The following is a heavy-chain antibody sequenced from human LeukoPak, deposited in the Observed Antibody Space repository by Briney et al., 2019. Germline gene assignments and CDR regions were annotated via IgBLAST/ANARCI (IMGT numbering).Heavy chain of an antibody. CDR2: IKQDGSEK. CDR3: ARDFPHIVVVTAIYYFDY. V-gene: IGHV3-7*01. Sequence: PGGSLRLSCAASGFTFSSYWMSWVRQAPGKRLEWVANIKQDGSEKYYVDSVKGRFTISRDNAKNSLYLQMNSLRAEDTAVYYCARDFPHIVVVTAIYYFDYWGQGTLVTVSS. CDR1: GFTFSSYW. D-gene: IGHD2-21*02. J-gene: IGHJ4*02.